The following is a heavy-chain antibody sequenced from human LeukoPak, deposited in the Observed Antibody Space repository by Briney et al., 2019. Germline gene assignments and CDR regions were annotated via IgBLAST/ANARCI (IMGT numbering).Heavy chain of an antibody. D-gene: IGHD2-2*01. J-gene: IGHJ6*04. CDR1: GGSFSGYY. CDR3: ARGGWYCSSTSCRRRDYYYYYGMDV. Sequence: KPSETPSLTCAVYGGSFSGYYWSWIRQPPGKGLEWIGEINHSGSTNYNPSLKSRVTISVDTSKNQFSLKLSSVTAADTAVYYCARGGWYCSSTSCRRRDYYYYYGMDVWGKGTTVTVSS. V-gene: IGHV4-34*01. CDR2: INHSGST.